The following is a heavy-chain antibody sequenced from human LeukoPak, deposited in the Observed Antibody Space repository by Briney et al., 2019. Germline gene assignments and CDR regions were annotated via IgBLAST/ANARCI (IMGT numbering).Heavy chain of an antibody. CDR2: INPNSGGT. D-gene: IGHD3-9*01. CDR1: GYTFTGYY. V-gene: IGHV1-2*02. J-gene: IGHJ4*02. CDR3: ARGDLTGYYNVDY. Sequence: ASVKVSCKASGYTFTGYYMHWVRPAPGQGLEWMGWINPNSGGTNYAQKFQGRVTMTRDTSISTAYMELSRLRSDDTAVYYCARGDLTGYYNVDYWGQGTLVTVSS.